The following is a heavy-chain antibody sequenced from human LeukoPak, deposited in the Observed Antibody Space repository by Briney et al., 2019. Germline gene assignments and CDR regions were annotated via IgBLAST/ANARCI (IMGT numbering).Heavy chain of an antibody. D-gene: IGHD5-18*01. CDR3: ARTPPIYSYGHDAFDI. Sequence: GRSLRLSCAASGFTFSSYAMHWVRQAPGKGLEWVAVISYDGSNKYYADSVKGRFTISRDNSKNTLYLQMNSLRAEDTAVYYCARTPPIYSYGHDAFDIWGQGTMVTVSS. CDR1: GFTFSSYA. V-gene: IGHV3-30-3*01. CDR2: ISYDGSNK. J-gene: IGHJ3*02.